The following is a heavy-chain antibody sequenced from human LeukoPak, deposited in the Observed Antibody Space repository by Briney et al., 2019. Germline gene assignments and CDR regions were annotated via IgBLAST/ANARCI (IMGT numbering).Heavy chain of an antibody. D-gene: IGHD6-13*01. J-gene: IGHJ4*02. CDR3: ARDVGAGIAAAFDY. CDR2: VYYSGST. Sequence: SETLSLTCTVSGGSISSGDYYWSWIRQPPGKGLEWIGYVYYSGSTSYNPALESRVSISDGTSGNQVLLWLTSVTAADTAVYYCARDVGAGIAAAFDYWGQGTLVTVSS. CDR1: GGSISSGDYY. V-gene: IGHV4-61*08.